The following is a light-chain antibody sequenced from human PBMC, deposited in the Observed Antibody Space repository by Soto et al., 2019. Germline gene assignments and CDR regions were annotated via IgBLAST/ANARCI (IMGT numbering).Light chain of an antibody. Sequence: DIQMTQSPSSLSASVGDRVTITCRASQSISTNLSWYQKKPGKAPKLLISGASSLQSGVTSRFSGSGSGTDFTLTISSLQPEDCAIYFCQQSYITLYSFGQGTNLEIK. J-gene: IGKJ2*03. CDR3: QQSYITLYS. CDR2: GAS. CDR1: QSISTN. V-gene: IGKV1-39*01.